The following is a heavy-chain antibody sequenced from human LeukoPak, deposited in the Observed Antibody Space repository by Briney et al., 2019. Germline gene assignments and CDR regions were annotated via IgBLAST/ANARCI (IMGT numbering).Heavy chain of an antibody. V-gene: IGHV4-59*01. Sequence: SETLSLTCTVSGGSISSYYWSWIRQPPGKGLEWIGYIYYSGSTNYNPSLKSRVTLSVDTSKNQFSLKLSSVTAADTAVYYCARAVPGIADWGQGTLVTVSS. CDR1: GGSISSYY. J-gene: IGHJ4*02. CDR2: IYYSGST. D-gene: IGHD6-13*01. CDR3: ARAVPGIAD.